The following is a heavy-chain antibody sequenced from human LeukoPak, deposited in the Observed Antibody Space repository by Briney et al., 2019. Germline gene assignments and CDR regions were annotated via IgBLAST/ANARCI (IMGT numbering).Heavy chain of an antibody. CDR3: ASTDFWSGYINLDY. CDR2: IYYSGST. J-gene: IGHJ4*02. D-gene: IGHD3-3*01. V-gene: IGHV4-59*01. Sequence: GYIYYSGSTNYNPSLKSRVTISVDTSKNQFSLKLSSVTAADTAVYYCASTDFWSGYINLDYWGQGTLVTVSS.